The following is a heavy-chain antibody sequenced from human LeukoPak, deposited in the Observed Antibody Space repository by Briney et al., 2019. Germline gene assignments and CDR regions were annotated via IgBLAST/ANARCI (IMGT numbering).Heavy chain of an antibody. CDR1: GGSISSGDYY. CDR3: ARNTLYCSSTSCYDY. CDR2: IYYSGST. V-gene: IGHV4-30-4*08. Sequence: SQTLSLTCTVSGGSISSGDYYWSWIRQPPGKGLEWIGYIYYSGSTYYNPSLKSQVTISVDTSKNQFSLKLSSVTAADTAVYYCARNTLYCSSTSCYDYWGQGTLVTVSS. J-gene: IGHJ4*02. D-gene: IGHD2-2*01.